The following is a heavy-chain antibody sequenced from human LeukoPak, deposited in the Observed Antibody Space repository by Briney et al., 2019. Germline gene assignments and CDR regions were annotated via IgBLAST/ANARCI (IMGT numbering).Heavy chain of an antibody. Sequence: PGGSLRLSCAASGFSFNSHNMNWVRQAPGKGLEWVSFIDTSSHYIYYADSVKGRFTISRDNAKNSLYLEMNSLRAEDTAVYYCARVYGANGYYFDYWGQGTLVTVSS. CDR2: IDTSSHYI. V-gene: IGHV3-21*01. D-gene: IGHD4-17*01. J-gene: IGHJ4*02. CDR1: GFSFNSHN. CDR3: ARVYGANGYYFDY.